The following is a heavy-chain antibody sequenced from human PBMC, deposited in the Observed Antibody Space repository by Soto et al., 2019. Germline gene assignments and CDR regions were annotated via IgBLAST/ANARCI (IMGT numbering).Heavy chain of an antibody. Sequence: GESLKISCKGSGYRFTSYWIAWVRQMPGKGLEWMGIIYPGDSDARYSPSFQGQVTISVDKSISTAYLQWSSLKASDTAIYYCARQLGHDYINNWFDPWGQGTLVTVSS. CDR3: ARQLGHDYINNWFDP. V-gene: IGHV5-51*01. J-gene: IGHJ5*02. CDR2: IYPGDSDA. CDR1: GYRFTSYW. D-gene: IGHD4-4*01.